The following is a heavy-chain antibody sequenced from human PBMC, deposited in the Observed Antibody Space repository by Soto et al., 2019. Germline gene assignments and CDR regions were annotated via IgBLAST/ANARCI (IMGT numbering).Heavy chain of an antibody. CDR2: IYYSGFT. Sequence: QVQLQESGPGLVKPSETLSLTCTVSGGSISTHYWSWIRQPPGKGLEWIGYIYYSGFTNYNPSLKSRVTISVDTSKNQVSLKLISVVAADTPMYYCASQVSGCSETNFYAGPWGQGTLVSVSS. J-gene: IGHJ5*02. V-gene: IGHV4-59*08. CDR1: GGSISTHY. CDR3: ASQVSGCSETNFYAGP. D-gene: IGHD2-2*01.